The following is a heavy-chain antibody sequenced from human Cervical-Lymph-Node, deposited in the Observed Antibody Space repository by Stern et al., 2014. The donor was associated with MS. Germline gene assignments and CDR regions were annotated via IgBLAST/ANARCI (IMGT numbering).Heavy chain of an antibody. CDR3: ARRDMSTTRYFDS. V-gene: IGHV5-51*01. J-gene: IGHJ4*02. CDR2: IYPGDAET. CDR1: GYSFPVFW. D-gene: IGHD5-24*01. Sequence: VQLLQSGPEVKKPGESLRISCKASGYSFPVFWIGWVRQMSGRGLEWMGIIYPGDAETRYSPSFQGQVTMSVDLSTTTAYLQWRSLKASDTAIYYCARRDMSTTRYFDSWGQGTLVTVPS.